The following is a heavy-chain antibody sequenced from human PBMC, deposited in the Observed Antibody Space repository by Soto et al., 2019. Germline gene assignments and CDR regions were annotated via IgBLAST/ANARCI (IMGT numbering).Heavy chain of an antibody. Sequence: GESLKISCKASGYSFATYWIGWVRQMPGKGLEWMGIIYPGDSDTMYSPSFQGQVIISADLSSTTTYLQWSSLKASDTALYYCARQHGVDPDNGWCEPWGRGHLVIVAS. J-gene: IGHJ5*02. D-gene: IGHD2-8*01. CDR1: GYSFATYW. V-gene: IGHV5-51*01. CDR2: IYPGDSDT. CDR3: ARQHGVDPDNGWCEP.